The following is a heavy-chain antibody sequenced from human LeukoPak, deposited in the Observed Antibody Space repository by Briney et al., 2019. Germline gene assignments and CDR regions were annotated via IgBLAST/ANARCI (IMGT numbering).Heavy chain of an antibody. J-gene: IGHJ4*02. D-gene: IGHD6-13*01. CDR1: GGSISSSSYY. CDR3: ARHRSSPLYYFDY. V-gene: IGHV4-39*01. CDR2: IYYSGST. Sequence: SETLSLTCTVSGGSISSSSYYWGWIRQPPGKGLEWIGSIYYSGSTYYNPSLKSRVTISVDTSKNQFSLKLSSVTAADTAVYYCARHRSSPLYYFDYWGRGTLVTVSS.